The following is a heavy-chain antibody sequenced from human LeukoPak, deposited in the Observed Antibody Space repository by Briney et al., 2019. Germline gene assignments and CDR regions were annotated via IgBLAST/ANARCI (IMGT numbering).Heavy chain of an antibody. CDR3: ARAGYSGYAGIWDS. Sequence: TPSETLSLTCTVSGGSISSYYWSWIRQPPGKGLEWIGYIYYSGSTNYNPSLKSRVTISVDTSKNQFSLKLTSVTAADTALYFCARAGYSGYAGIWDSWGQGTLVTVSS. J-gene: IGHJ4*02. V-gene: IGHV4-59*01. CDR1: GGSISSYY. CDR2: IYYSGST. D-gene: IGHD5-12*01.